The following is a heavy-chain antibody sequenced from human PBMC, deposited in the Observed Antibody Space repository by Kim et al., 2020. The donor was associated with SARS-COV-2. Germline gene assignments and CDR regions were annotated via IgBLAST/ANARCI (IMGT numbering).Heavy chain of an antibody. Sequence: SVKVSCKASGGTFSSYAISWVRQAPGQGLEWMGGIISIFGTANYAQKFQGRVTITADESTSTAYMELSSLRSEDTAVYYCARGREVGATTGFGYWGQGTLVTVSS. CDR1: GGTFSSYA. J-gene: IGHJ4*02. D-gene: IGHD1-26*01. V-gene: IGHV1-69*13. CDR3: ARGREVGATTGFGY. CDR2: IISIFGTA.